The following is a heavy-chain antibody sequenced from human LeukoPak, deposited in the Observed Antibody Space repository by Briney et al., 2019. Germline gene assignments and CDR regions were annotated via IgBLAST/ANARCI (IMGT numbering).Heavy chain of an antibody. CDR2: IVVGSGNT. V-gene: IGHV1-58*02. CDR3: AADTTGSSDAFDI. CDR1: GFTFTSSA. J-gene: IGHJ3*02. D-gene: IGHD3-10*01. Sequence: APVKVSCKASGFTFTSSAMQWVRQARGQRLEWIGWIVVGSGNTNYAQKFQERVTITRDMSTSTAYMELSSLRSEDTAVYYCAADTTGSSDAFDIWGQGTMVTVSS.